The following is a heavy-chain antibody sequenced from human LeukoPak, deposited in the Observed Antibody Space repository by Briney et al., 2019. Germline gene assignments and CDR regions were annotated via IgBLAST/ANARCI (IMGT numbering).Heavy chain of an antibody. CDR1: GGSFSGYY. CDR3: ARRRGLGMATINPYYFDY. Sequence: SETLSLTCAVYGGSFSGYYWSWIRQPPGKGLEWIGEINHSGSTNYNPSLKSRVTISVDTSKNQFSLKLSSVTAADTAVYYCARRRGLGMATINPYYFDYWGQGTLVTVSS. CDR2: INHSGST. D-gene: IGHD5-24*01. V-gene: IGHV4-34*01. J-gene: IGHJ4*02.